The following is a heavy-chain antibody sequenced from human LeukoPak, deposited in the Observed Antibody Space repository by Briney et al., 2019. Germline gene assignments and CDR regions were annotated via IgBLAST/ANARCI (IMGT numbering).Heavy chain of an antibody. CDR2: TNWNGGST. D-gene: IGHD3-22*01. V-gene: IGHV3-20*04. Sequence: GGSLRLSCAASGFTFDDYGMSWVRQAPGKGLEWVSGTNWNGGSTGYADSVKGRFTISRDNAKNSLYLQMNSLRAEDTALYYCARTMSSGYHSHFDYWGQGTLVTVSS. CDR1: GFTFDDYG. J-gene: IGHJ4*02. CDR3: ARTMSSGYHSHFDY.